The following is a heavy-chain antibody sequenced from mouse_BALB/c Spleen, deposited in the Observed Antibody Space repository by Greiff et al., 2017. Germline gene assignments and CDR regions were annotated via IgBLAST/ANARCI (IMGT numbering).Heavy chain of an antibody. CDR3: ARDYGSSDGAMDY. D-gene: IGHD1-1*01. Sequence: DVKLVESGGDLVKPGGSLKLSCAASGFTFSSYGMSWVRQTPDKRLEWVATISSGGSYTYYPDSVKGRFTITRDNAKNTLYLQMSSLKSEDTAMYYCARDYGSSDGAMDYWGQGTSGTVSA. V-gene: IGHV5-6*02. CDR2: ISSGGSYT. J-gene: IGHJ4*01. CDR1: GFTFSSYG.